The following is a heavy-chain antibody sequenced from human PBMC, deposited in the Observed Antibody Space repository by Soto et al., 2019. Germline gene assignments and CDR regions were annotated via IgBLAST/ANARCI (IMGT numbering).Heavy chain of an antibody. CDR1: GGTFSSYA. D-gene: IGHD2-15*01. CDR2: IIPIFGTA. V-gene: IGHV1-69*13. J-gene: IGHJ4*02. Sequence: SVKVSCKAAGGTFSSYAISWVRQAPGQGLEWMGGIIPIFGTANYAQKFQGRVTITADESTSTAYMELSSLRSEDTAVYYCARSPRYCSGGSCPPLGSSDYSRPATLLTLS. CDR3: ARSPRYCSGGSCPPLGSSDY.